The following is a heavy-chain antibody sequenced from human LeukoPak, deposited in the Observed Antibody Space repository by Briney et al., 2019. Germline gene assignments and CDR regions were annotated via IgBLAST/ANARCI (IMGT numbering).Heavy chain of an antibody. CDR2: IRSSGNTL. CDR1: GFTFSSYS. J-gene: IGHJ4*02. CDR3: AKEGTASKPSDLDY. V-gene: IGHV3-48*01. D-gene: IGHD1-1*01. Sequence: GGSLRLSCAASGFTFSSYSMNWVRQAPGRGLEWVSYIRSSGNTLYYADSVQGRFTISRDNARNSLYLQMNSLRTEDTAVYYCAKEGTASKPSDLDYWGQGTLVTVSS.